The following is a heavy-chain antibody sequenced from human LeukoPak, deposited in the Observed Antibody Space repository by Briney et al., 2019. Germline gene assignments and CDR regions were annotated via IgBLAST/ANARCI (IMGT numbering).Heavy chain of an antibody. V-gene: IGHV4-59*01. Sequence: SETLSLTCTVSGGSISSYYWSWIRQPPGKGLEWIGYIYYSGSTNYNPSLKSRVTISVDTSKNQFSLKLSSVTAADTAVYYCASLQSPDSSSNDWFDPWGQGTLVTVSS. D-gene: IGHD6-6*01. CDR3: ASLQSPDSSSNDWFDP. CDR1: GGSISSYY. CDR2: IYYSGST. J-gene: IGHJ5*02.